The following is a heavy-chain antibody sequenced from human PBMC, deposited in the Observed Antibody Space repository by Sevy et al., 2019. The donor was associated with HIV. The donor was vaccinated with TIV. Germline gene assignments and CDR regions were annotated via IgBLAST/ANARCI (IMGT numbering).Heavy chain of an antibody. CDR3: ATLNDWFGELLSTYFDY. CDR1: GFTFSSYW. CDR2: IKQDGSEK. Sequence: GGSLRLSCAASGFTFSSYWMSWVRQAPGKGLEWVANIKQDGSEKYYVDSVKGRFTISRDNAKNSLYLQMNSLRAEDTAVYYCATLNDWFGELLSTYFDYWGQGTLVTVSS. J-gene: IGHJ4*02. D-gene: IGHD3-10*01. V-gene: IGHV3-7*01.